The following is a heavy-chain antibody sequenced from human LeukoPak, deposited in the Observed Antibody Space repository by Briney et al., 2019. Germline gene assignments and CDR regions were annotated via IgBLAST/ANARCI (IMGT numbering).Heavy chain of an antibody. J-gene: IGHJ5*02. Sequence: ASVKVSCKASGYTFPSYDINGVRQATGQGLEWMGWMNPNSGNTGYAQKFQGRVTMPRNTSISTAYMELSSVSSEDTPVYYCARGRYCSGGSCYYNWFDPWGQGTLVTVCS. CDR2: MNPNSGNT. D-gene: IGHD2-15*01. CDR3: ARGRYCSGGSCYYNWFDP. CDR1: GYTFPSYD. V-gene: IGHV1-8*01.